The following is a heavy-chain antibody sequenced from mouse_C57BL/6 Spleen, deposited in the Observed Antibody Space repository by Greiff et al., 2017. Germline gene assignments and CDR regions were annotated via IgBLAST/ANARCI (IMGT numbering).Heavy chain of an antibody. CDR1: GYTFTSYT. CDR2: INPSSGYP. V-gene: IGHV1-4*01. Sequence: QVQLQQSGAELARPGASVKMSCKASGYTFTSYTMHWVKQRPGKGLEWIGYINPSSGYPKYNQKFKDKATLTADKSSSTAYMQLSSLTSEDSAVXYCARESGHDSDIDYWGQGTSRTVSS. J-gene: IGHJ2*02. CDR3: ARESGHDSDIDY. D-gene: IGHD2-12*01.